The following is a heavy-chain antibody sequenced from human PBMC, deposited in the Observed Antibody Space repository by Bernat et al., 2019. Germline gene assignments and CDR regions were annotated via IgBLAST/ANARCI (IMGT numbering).Heavy chain of an antibody. V-gene: IGHV4-30-4*01. CDR2: IYYSGST. CDR1: GGSISSGDYY. Sequence: QVQLQESGPGLVKPSQTLSLTCTVSGGSISSGDYYWSWIRQPPGKGLKWIGYIYYSGSTYYNPSLKSRVTISVDTSKNQFSLKLSSVTAADTAVYYCARDRSTSCCNDAFDIWGQGTMVTVSS. J-gene: IGHJ3*02. CDR3: ARDRSTSCCNDAFDI. D-gene: IGHD2-2*01.